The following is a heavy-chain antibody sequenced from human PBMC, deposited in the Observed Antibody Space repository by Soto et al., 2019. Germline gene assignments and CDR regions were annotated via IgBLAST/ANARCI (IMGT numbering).Heavy chain of an antibody. D-gene: IGHD2-21*01. CDR2: IFYSGST. CDR1: GGSISTSRSY. V-gene: IGHV4-39*01. CDR3: ARQPTTGDTDLWFDP. Sequence: PSETLSLTCSVSGGSISTSRSYWAWIRLPPGKGLEWLANIFYSGSTFYNPSLASRVSVSVDTSKNEFSLKLRSVTAADTAVYYCARQPTTGDTDLWFDPWGQGTLVTVSS. J-gene: IGHJ5*02.